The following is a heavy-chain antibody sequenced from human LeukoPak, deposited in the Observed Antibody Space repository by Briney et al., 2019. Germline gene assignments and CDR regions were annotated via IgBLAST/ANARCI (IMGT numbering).Heavy chain of an antibody. D-gene: IGHD3-3*01. Sequence: GGSLRLSCAASGFTVSSNYMSWVRQAPGKGLEWVSVIYGGGSTYYADSVKGRFTISRDNSKNTLYLQMNSLRAEDTAVYYCARARAIFGVVILDYWGQGTLVTVSS. CDR2: IYGGGST. V-gene: IGHV3-53*01. J-gene: IGHJ4*02. CDR1: GFTVSSNY. CDR3: ARARAIFGVVILDY.